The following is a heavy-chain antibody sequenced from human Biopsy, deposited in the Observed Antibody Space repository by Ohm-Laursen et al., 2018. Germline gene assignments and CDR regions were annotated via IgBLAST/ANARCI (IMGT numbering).Heavy chain of an antibody. CDR1: GGSMSSGAYN. J-gene: IGHJ5*01. D-gene: IGHD3-22*01. CDR2: VFDSGST. Sequence: TLSLTCSVSGGSMSSGAYNWNWARQHPGKGLEWIGYVFDSGSTYYSPSLEGRLTISIDTPKNQFSLKLTSVTAADTAVYYCARTPLWDGGGYDSPHFDSWGQGTLVTVSS. V-gene: IGHV4-31*03. CDR3: ARTPLWDGGGYDSPHFDS.